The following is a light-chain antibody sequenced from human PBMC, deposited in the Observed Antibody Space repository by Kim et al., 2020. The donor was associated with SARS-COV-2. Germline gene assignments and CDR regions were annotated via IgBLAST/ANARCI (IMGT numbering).Light chain of an antibody. CDR3: QAWDSNT. CDR2: QDN. J-gene: IGLJ2*01. CDR1: KLGNNY. Sequence: SYELTQSPSVSVSPGQTASITCSGDKLGNNYVCWYQQKPGQSPVLVIYQDNKRPSGIPERFSGSNSGNTATLTISGTQAMDEADYYCQAWDSNTFGGGTQLTVL. V-gene: IGLV3-1*01.